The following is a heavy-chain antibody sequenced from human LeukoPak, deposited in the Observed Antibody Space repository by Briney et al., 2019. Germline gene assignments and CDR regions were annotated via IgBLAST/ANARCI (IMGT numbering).Heavy chain of an antibody. J-gene: IGHJ3*02. CDR2: IGTAGDT. CDR3: ARGYCGSTSCYAVAFDI. V-gene: IGHV3-13*04. CDR1: GFTFSSYD. Sequence: GGSLRLSCAASGFTFSSYDMHWVRQATGKGLEWVSAIGTAGDTYYPGSVKGRFTTSRENAKNSLYLQMNSLRAGDTAVYYCARGYCGSTSCYAVAFDIWGQGTMVTVSS. D-gene: IGHD2-2*01.